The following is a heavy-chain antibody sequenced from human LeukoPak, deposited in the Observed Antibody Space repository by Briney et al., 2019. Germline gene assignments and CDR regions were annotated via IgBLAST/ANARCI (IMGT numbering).Heavy chain of an antibody. V-gene: IGHV4-39*02. Sequence: SDTLSVTCIVSGCSVTTSNFHWGWIPQPPGRGLEWSGIIYYSGTTYYTPSLKSRVTISVDTSKSHFSLKLSSVTAADTAVYYCARLTYGSGHTDPWGQGTLVTVSS. CDR3: ARLTYGSGHTDP. D-gene: IGHD3-10*01. CDR1: GCSVTTSNFH. J-gene: IGHJ5*02. CDR2: IYYSGTT.